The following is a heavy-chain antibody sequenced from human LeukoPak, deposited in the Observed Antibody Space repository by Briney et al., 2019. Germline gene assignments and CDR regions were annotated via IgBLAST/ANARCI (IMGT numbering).Heavy chain of an antibody. CDR1: GGSISSYY. Sequence: SETLSLTCTVSGGSISSYYWSWIRQPAGKGLEWIGRIYTSGSTNYNPSLKSRVTISVDTSKNQFSLKLSSVTAADTAVYYCARHRKDSSGYEFQHWGQGTLVTVSS. D-gene: IGHD3-22*01. V-gene: IGHV4-4*07. CDR2: IYTSGST. J-gene: IGHJ1*01. CDR3: ARHRKDSSGYEFQH.